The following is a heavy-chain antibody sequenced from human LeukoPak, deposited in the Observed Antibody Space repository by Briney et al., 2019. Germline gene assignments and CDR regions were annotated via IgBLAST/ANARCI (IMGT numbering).Heavy chain of an antibody. CDR2: IYTSGST. Sequence: SETLSLTCTVSGGSISSYYWSWIRQPAGKGLEWIGRIYTSGSTNYNPSLKSRVTMSVDTSKNQFSLELSSVTAADTAVYYCARSYTMVRGVSWFDPWGQGTLVTVSS. J-gene: IGHJ5*02. CDR1: GGSISSYY. CDR3: ARSYTMVRGVSWFDP. D-gene: IGHD3-10*01. V-gene: IGHV4-4*07.